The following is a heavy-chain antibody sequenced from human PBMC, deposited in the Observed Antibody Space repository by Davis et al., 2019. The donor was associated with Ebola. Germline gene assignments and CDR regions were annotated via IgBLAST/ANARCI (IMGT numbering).Heavy chain of an antibody. D-gene: IGHD3-10*01. J-gene: IGHJ4*02. CDR2: ISHDGRNI. V-gene: IGHV3-30*03. CDR1: GFTFSNYG. Sequence: GGSLRLSCAASGFTFSNYGMNWVRQAPGKGLEWIAFISHDGRNIPYAGSVWGRFTISRDNSKNTVYLQMNSLRVEDTAVYYCARGLWDYYGSGLPKYFDNWGQGTLVTVSS. CDR3: ARGLWDYYGSGLPKYFDN.